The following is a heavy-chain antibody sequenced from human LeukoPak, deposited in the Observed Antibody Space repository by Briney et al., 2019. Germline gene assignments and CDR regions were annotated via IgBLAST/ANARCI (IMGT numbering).Heavy chain of an antibody. V-gene: IGHV3-66*02. J-gene: IGHJ6*02. CDR2: IYSGGYT. D-gene: IGHD2-2*02. Sequence: PGGSLRLSCAASGFTVGSNYMSWVRQPPGKGLEWVSIIYSGGYTYYADSVKGRFTISRDNSKDTLYLQMSSLRVEDTAVYYCAREQVVPAAVRGRYYYYGMDVWGQGTTVTVSS. CDR3: AREQVVPAAVRGRYYYYGMDV. CDR1: GFTVGSNY.